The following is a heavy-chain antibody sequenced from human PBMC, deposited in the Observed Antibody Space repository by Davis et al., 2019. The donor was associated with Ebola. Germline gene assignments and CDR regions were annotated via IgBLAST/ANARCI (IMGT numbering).Heavy chain of an antibody. D-gene: IGHD3-22*01. CDR1: GGSISSRSYF. CDR3: AKDLASGFDSSGIEY. CDR2: IYYRGST. V-gene: IGHV4-39*07. J-gene: IGHJ4*02. Sequence: MPSETLSLTCTVSGGSISSRSYFWGWIRQPPGKGLEWIGSIYYRGSTYYNPSLKSRVTISVDRSKNQFSLKLSSVTAADTAVYYCAKDLASGFDSSGIEYWGQGTLVTVSS.